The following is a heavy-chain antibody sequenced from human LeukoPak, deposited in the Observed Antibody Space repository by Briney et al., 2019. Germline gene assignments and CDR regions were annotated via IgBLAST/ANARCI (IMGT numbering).Heavy chain of an antibody. V-gene: IGHV4-59*08. CDR2: IYYSGST. J-gene: IGHJ4*02. CDR3: ARLAPYYYDSSGNFDY. D-gene: IGHD3-22*01. Sequence: PSETLSLTCTVSGGSISSYYWSWIRQPPGKGLEWIGYIYYSGSTNYNPSLKSRVTISVDTSKNQLSLKLSSVTAADTAVYYCARLAPYYYDSSGNFDYWGQGTLVTVSS. CDR1: GGSISSYY.